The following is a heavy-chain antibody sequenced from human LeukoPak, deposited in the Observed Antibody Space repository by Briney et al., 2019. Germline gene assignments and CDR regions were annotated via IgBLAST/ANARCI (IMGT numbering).Heavy chain of an antibody. J-gene: IGHJ1*01. CDR3: ARSLHYYDNSGLFFQH. D-gene: IGHD3-22*01. CDR1: GYTFTSYD. Sequence: ASVKVSCKASGYTFTSYDIKWVRQATGQGLEWMGWISADSGKTNYAQKLQGRVTMTTDTSTRTAYTEMSRLGSEDTAIYYCARSLHYYDNSGLFFQHRGQGTLVTVS. V-gene: IGHV1-18*01. CDR2: ISADSGKT.